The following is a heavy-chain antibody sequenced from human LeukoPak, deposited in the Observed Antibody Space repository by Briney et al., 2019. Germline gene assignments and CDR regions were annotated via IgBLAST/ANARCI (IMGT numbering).Heavy chain of an antibody. CDR1: GGSISSSSYY. D-gene: IGHD6-13*01. CDR2: IYYSGST. J-gene: IGHJ4*02. CDR3: ARGSSSWSGDFDY. V-gene: IGHV4-39*07. Sequence: SETLSLTCTVSGGSISSSSYYWGWIRQPPGKGLEWIGSIYYSGSTYYNPSLKSRVTISVDTSKNQFSLKLSSVTAADTAAYYCARGSSSWSGDFDYWGQGTLVTVSS.